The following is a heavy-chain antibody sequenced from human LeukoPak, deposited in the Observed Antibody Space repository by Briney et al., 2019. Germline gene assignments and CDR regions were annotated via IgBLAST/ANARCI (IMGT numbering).Heavy chain of an antibody. Sequence: GGSLRLSCAASGFTFSRYSMDWVRQAPGKGLEWVSSISSSSSYIYYADSVKGRFTISRDNAKNSLYLQMNSLRAEDTAVYYCARDLSPGITGTTGGVGVVDYWGQGTLVTVSS. J-gene: IGHJ4*02. CDR3: ARDLSPGITGTTGGVGVVDY. D-gene: IGHD1-7*01. CDR1: GFTFSRYS. CDR2: ISSSSSYI. V-gene: IGHV3-21*01.